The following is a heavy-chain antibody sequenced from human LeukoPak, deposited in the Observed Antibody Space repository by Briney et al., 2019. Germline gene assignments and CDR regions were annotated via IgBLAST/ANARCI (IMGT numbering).Heavy chain of an antibody. Sequence: GGSLRLSCAASGFTFSSYGMHWVRQAPGKGLEWVAVIWYDGSNKYYADSVKGRFTISRDNSKNTLYLQMNSLRAEDTAVYYCAKWMDGSGSRFDSWGQGTLATLSS. CDR2: IWYDGSNK. V-gene: IGHV3-33*06. D-gene: IGHD3-10*01. J-gene: IGHJ4*02. CDR3: AKWMDGSGSRFDS. CDR1: GFTFSSYG.